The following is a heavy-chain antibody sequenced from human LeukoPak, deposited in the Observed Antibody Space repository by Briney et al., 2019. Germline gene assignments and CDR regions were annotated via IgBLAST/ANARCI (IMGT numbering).Heavy chain of an antibody. CDR2: ISSSSSTI. D-gene: IGHD6-19*01. CDR3: ARVWYSSGWLDY. Sequence: GGSLRLSCAASGFTFSSYSMNWVRQAPGEGLEWVPYISSSSSTIYYADSVKGRFTISRDNAKNSLYLQMNSLRAEDTAVYYCARVWYSSGWLDYWGQGTLVTVSS. CDR1: GFTFSSYS. V-gene: IGHV3-48*01. J-gene: IGHJ4*02.